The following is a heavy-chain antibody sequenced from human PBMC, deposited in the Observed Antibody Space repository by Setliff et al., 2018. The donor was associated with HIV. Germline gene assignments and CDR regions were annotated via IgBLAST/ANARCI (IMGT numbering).Heavy chain of an antibody. CDR3: ARQTVHTTHSLDFGSPNRDYYYGMDV. D-gene: IGHD1-1*01. Sequence: ESLKISCKGSAYSFTTFWIAWVRQMPGKGLEWMGIIYPGDSDTTYSPSFQGQATISVDKSISTAYLQWSSLKASDSAMYYCARQTVHTTHSLDFGSPNRDYYYGMDVWGQGTTVTVSS. J-gene: IGHJ6*02. CDR2: IYPGDSDT. V-gene: IGHV5-51*01. CDR1: AYSFTTFW.